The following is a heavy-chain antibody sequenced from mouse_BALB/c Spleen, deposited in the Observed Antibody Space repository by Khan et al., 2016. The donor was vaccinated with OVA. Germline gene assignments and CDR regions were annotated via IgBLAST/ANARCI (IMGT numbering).Heavy chain of an antibody. CDR1: GYTFINYW. J-gene: IGHJ3*01. CDR3: ATLYCNPFAY. D-gene: IGHD2-1*01. V-gene: IGHV1-7*01. CDR2: INPSTGYT. Sequence: QVQLQQSGAELAKPGASVKMSCKASGYTFINYWILWVKQRPGQGLEWIGYINPSTGYTAYNQNFKDKATLTADKSSSTAYMQLSSLTSEDTAVYYCATLYCNPFAYWGQGTLVSVSA.